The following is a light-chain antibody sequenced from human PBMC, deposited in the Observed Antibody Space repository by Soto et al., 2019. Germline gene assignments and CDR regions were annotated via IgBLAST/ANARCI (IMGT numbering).Light chain of an antibody. CDR1: SSNIGGNT. Sequence: QSVLTQPPSASGTPGQRVIISCSGSSSNIGGNTVNWYQQLPGTAPKLVIYKNVERPSGVPDRFTGSKSGTSASLGISGLQSEDEADYCCAGWDDSLNGVVFGGGTKLTVL. V-gene: IGLV1-44*01. CDR3: AGWDDSLNGVV. CDR2: KNV. J-gene: IGLJ2*01.